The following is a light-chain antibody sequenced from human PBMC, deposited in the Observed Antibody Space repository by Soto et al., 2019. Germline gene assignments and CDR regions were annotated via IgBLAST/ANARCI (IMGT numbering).Light chain of an antibody. CDR2: GAS. Sequence: EIVMTQSPATLSLSPGARAALSCRASQSITSELAWYQQKPGQPPRLLIYGASTRATGVPARFTGSESGSEFTLTISGLQSEDFAVYYCQQGHNWPLTFGQGTRLEI. V-gene: IGKV3-15*01. J-gene: IGKJ2*01. CDR1: QSITSE. CDR3: QQGHNWPLT.